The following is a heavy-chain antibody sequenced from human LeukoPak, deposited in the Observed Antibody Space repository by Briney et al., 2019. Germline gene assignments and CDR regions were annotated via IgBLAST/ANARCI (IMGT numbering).Heavy chain of an antibody. D-gene: IGHD6-19*01. V-gene: IGHV3-74*01. CDR2: IKSDGRSP. Sequence: GGSLRLSCAASGFTFSNFKMHWVRQTPGEGLVWVSRIKSDGRSPAYAGSVKGRFTISRDNAKNTLYLQMSSLRAEDTAVYYCACLSGWDSAFDIWGQGTMVTVSS. CDR3: ACLSGWDSAFDI. J-gene: IGHJ3*02. CDR1: GFTFSNFK.